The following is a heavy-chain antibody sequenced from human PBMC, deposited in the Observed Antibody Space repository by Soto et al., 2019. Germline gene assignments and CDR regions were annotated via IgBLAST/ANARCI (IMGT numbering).Heavy chain of an antibody. CDR2: ISAYNGNT. CDR1: GYTFTSYG. V-gene: IGHV1-18*01. D-gene: IGHD2-15*01. J-gene: IGHJ6*02. CDR3: AREGTGGYCSGGSCYPARLSYYYYYGMDV. Sequence: QVQLVQSGAEVKKPGASVKVSCKASGYTFTSYGISWVRQAPGQGLEWMGWISAYNGNTNYAQKLQGRVTMTTDTSTRTTYMEVRSLRSDDTAVYYCAREGTGGYCSGGSCYPARLSYYYYYGMDVWGQGTTVTVSS.